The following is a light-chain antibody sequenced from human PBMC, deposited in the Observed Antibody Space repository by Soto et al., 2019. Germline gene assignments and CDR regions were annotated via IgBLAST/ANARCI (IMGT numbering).Light chain of an antibody. CDR3: AAWDDSLNGVV. Sequence: QSVLTQPPSASGTPGQRATISCSGSSSNIGSNTVNWYQQLPGTAPKLLIYNNNQRPSGVPDRFSGSKFGTSASLAISGLQSEDEADYYCAAWDDSLNGVVFGGGTKLTVL. CDR1: SSNIGSNT. CDR2: NNN. V-gene: IGLV1-44*01. J-gene: IGLJ2*01.